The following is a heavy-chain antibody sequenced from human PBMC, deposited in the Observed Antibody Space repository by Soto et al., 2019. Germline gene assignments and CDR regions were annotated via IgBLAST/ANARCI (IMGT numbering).Heavy chain of an antibody. CDR3: ARGPTYYYDSSGYYLFGY. J-gene: IGHJ4*02. CDR1: GGSISSYY. CDR2: IYYSVTT. Sequence: SQTLSLTCTVSGGSISSYYWSWIRQPPGKGLEWIGYIYYSVTTNYNPSLKSRVTISVDTSKNQFSLKLSSVTAADTAVYYCARGPTYYYDSSGYYLFGYWGQGTLVTVS. D-gene: IGHD3-22*01. V-gene: IGHV4-59*01.